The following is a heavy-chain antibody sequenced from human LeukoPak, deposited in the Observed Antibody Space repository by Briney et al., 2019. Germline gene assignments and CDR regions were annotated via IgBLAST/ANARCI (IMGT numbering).Heavy chain of an antibody. D-gene: IGHD6-25*01. CDR3: AREGGDPRWLDP. CDR2: INTSGST. CDR1: GGSISSYY. Sequence: TPSETLSLTWTVSGGSISSYYWTWIRQSAGKGLEWIGRINTSGSTNYNPSLRSRVTMSVNTSKNQFSLNLTSVTAADTAMYSCAREGGDPRWLDPWGQGTLVTVSS. V-gene: IGHV4-4*07. J-gene: IGHJ5*02.